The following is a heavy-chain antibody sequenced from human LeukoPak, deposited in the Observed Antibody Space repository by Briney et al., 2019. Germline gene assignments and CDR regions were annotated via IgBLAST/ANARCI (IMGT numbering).Heavy chain of an antibody. CDR3: ASKGIAAAGTKKGFDY. D-gene: IGHD6-13*01. CDR1: GGSFSGYY. V-gene: IGHV4-34*01. CDR2: IKHSGST. Sequence: SETLSLTCAVYGGSFSGYYWSWIRQPPGKGREWIGEIKHSGSTNYNPSLKSRVTISVDTSKNQFSLKLSSVTAADTAVYYCASKGIAAAGTKKGFDYWGQGTLVTVSS. J-gene: IGHJ4*02.